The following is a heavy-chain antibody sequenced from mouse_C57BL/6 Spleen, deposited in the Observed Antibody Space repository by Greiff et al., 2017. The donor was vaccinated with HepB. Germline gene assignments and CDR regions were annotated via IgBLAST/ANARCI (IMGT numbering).Heavy chain of an antibody. D-gene: IGHD2-4*01. V-gene: IGHV2-5*01. Sequence: VQLQQSGPGLVQPSQSLSITCTVSGFSLTSYGVHWVRQSPGKGLEWLGVIWRGGSTDYNAAFMSRLSITKDNSKSQVFFKMNSLQADDTAIYYCAKTPDYDGYYFDYWGQGTTLTVSS. CDR3: AKTPDYDGYYFDY. CDR1: GFSLTSYG. J-gene: IGHJ2*01. CDR2: IWRGGST.